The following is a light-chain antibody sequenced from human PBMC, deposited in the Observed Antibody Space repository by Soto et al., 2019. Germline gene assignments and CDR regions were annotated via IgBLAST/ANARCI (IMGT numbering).Light chain of an antibody. V-gene: IGKV3-15*01. CDR2: GAS. CDR1: QSVDTN. CDR3: QQYNDWPPT. J-gene: IGKJ1*01. Sequence: EIVMAQSPATLSASPGERATLSCRASQSVDTNLAWYQQKLGQAPRLLIYGASTRATGIPARFSGSGSGTEFTLSIGSLQSEDFAVYYCQQYNDWPPTFGQGTKVDIK.